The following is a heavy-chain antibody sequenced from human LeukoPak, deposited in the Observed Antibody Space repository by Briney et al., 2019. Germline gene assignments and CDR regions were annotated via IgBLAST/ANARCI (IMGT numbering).Heavy chain of an antibody. CDR3: AKDIVVVVAATRGYYYYGMDV. CDR1: GGSISSGGYS. V-gene: IGHV4-31*11. CDR2: IYYSGST. Sequence: SETLSLTCAVSGGSISSGGYSWSWIRQPPGKGLEWIGYIYYSGSTYYNPSLKSRVTISVDTSKNQFSLKLSSVTAADTAVYYCAKDIVVVVAATRGYYYYGMDVWGQGTTVTVSS. D-gene: IGHD2-15*01. J-gene: IGHJ6*02.